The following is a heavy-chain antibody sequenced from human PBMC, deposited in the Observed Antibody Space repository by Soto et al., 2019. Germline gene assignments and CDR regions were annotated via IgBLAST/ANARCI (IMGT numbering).Heavy chain of an antibody. Sequence: QVQLQESGPGLVKPSQTLSLTCTVSGGSISSGGYYWSWIRQHPGKGLEWIGYIYYSGSTYYNPSLKSRVTISVDTSKNQFSLKLSSVTAADTAVYYCARVLPELRFLERDAFDIWGQGTMVTVSS. CDR1: GGSISSGGYY. CDR2: IYYSGST. V-gene: IGHV4-31*03. CDR3: ARVLPELRFLERDAFDI. J-gene: IGHJ3*02. D-gene: IGHD3-3*01.